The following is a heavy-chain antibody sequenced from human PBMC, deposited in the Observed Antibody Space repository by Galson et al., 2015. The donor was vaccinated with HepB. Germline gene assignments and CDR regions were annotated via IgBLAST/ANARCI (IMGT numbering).Heavy chain of an antibody. CDR1: GFTFSNYG. J-gene: IGHJ4*02. CDR3: AIAVAALLDY. CDR2: ISYDGRIE. D-gene: IGHD2-15*01. V-gene: IGHV3-30*03. Sequence: SLRLSCAASGFTFSNYGMHWVRQAPGKGLEWVALISYDGRIEYYADSVKGRFTISRDDSKHTLYLHMNSLRGEDTAVYYRAIAVAALLDYWGQGTLVTVSS.